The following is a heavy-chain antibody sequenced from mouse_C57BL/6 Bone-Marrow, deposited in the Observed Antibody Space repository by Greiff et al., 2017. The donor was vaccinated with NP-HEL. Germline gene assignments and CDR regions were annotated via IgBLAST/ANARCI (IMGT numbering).Heavy chain of an antibody. J-gene: IGHJ4*01. CDR1: GYSFNTYA. Sequence: EVQLVESGGGLVQPKGSLKLSCAASGYSFNTYAMNWVRQAPGKGLEWVARISSNSNNYATNHADSVKDRFTISRDDSESMLYLQMNNLKTDDTAMYYCVRRGYWGQGTSVTVSS. CDR2: ISSNSNNYAT. CDR3: VRRGY. V-gene: IGHV10-1*01.